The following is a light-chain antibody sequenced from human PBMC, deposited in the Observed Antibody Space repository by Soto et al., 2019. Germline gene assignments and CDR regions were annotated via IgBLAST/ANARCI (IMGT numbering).Light chain of an antibody. V-gene: IGKV1-5*03. CDR3: RQTDNFPLT. Sequence: DIQMTQSPSTLSASVGDRVTITCRASQSISSWLAWYQQKPGKAPKLLIYKASSLESGVPSRFSGSGSGTDSTLTISSLQPDDFATYYCRQTDNFPLTFGGGTKVDIK. CDR1: QSISSW. J-gene: IGKJ4*01. CDR2: KAS.